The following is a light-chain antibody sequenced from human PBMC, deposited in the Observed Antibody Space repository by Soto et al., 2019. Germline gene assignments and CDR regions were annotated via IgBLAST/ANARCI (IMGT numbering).Light chain of an antibody. J-gene: IGLJ2*01. Sequence: QSALTQPASVSGSPGQSITISCTGTSSDVGGYNYVSWYQQHPGKAPKLMIYDVSNRPSGVSNRFSGSKSGNTASLTISGLQAEDEADYYCSSYTSSSTDVVFGGGNQLTVL. CDR3: SSYTSSSTDVV. CDR1: SSDVGGYNY. CDR2: DVS. V-gene: IGLV2-14*01.